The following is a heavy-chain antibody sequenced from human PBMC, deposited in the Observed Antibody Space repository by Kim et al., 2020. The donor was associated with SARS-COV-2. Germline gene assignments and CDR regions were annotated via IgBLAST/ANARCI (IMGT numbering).Heavy chain of an antibody. V-gene: IGHV5-51*01. CDR1: GYSFPTYW. CDR2: IFPGDSDT. D-gene: IGHD6-13*01. J-gene: IGHJ4*02. CDR3: AISPGYASSWSGFDN. Sequence: GESLKISCKGSGYSFPTYWIGWVRQMPGKGLEWMGMIFPGDSDTRYSPSFQGHVTISVDKSISTAYLHWSSLRASDTAIYYCAISPGYASSWSGFDNWGQGTLVPVSS.